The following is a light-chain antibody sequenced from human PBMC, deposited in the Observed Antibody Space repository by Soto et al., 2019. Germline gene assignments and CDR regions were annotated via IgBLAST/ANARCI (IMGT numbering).Light chain of an antibody. Sequence: DIQMTQSPSTLSASVGDRVTVTCRASQTIGSWLAWYLQKPGRAPKLLIFDASSLESGVPSRFSGNGSGTEFTLTISGLQPDDFASYYCQQYNSYSGMFGQGTKVDIK. CDR1: QTIGSW. V-gene: IGKV1-5*01. CDR2: DAS. CDR3: QQYNSYSGM. J-gene: IGKJ1*01.